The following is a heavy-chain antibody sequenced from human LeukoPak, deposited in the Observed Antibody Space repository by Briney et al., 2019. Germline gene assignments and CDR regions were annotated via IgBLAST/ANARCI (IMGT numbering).Heavy chain of an antibody. J-gene: IGHJ4*02. D-gene: IGHD5-24*01. CDR2: VRNDENNK. Sequence: PGGSLRLSCAASGFTFSNYGMHWFRQAPGKGLEWVAHVRNDENNKYYVDSVKGRFTISRDNSKSTLYLQMNSLRVEDTAVYFCAKDPGKDGWSYFDPWGQGTLVTVSS. V-gene: IGHV3-30*02. CDR1: GFTFSNYG. CDR3: AKDPGKDGWSYFDP.